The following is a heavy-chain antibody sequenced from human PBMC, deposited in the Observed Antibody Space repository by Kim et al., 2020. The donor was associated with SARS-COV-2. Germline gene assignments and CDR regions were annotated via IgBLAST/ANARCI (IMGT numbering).Heavy chain of an antibody. CDR1: GFIVSSYY. J-gene: IGHJ4*02. Sequence: GGSLRLSCAASGFIVSSYYMNWVRQAPGKGLEWVSVIYRGGSTYYADSVKGRFTISRDNSKNTLYLQMNSLRAEDTAVYYCARAPPGDYDFWSGYYEWGQGTLVTVSS. CDR3: ARAPPGDYDFWSGYYE. CDR2: IYRGGST. D-gene: IGHD3-3*01. V-gene: IGHV3-53*01.